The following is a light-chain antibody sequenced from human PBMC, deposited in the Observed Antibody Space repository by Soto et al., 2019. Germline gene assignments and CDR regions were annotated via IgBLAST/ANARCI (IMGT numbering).Light chain of an antibody. Sequence: DIQMTQSPSSLSASVGDRVTITCRASQGISNYLAWYQQKPGKVPKLLIYAASTLQSGVPSRFSGSGSGTESSLTISSLQPEDVASYYCQKSNSAPRTFGQGTKVEIK. CDR1: QGISNY. V-gene: IGKV1-27*01. CDR2: AAS. J-gene: IGKJ1*01. CDR3: QKSNSAPRT.